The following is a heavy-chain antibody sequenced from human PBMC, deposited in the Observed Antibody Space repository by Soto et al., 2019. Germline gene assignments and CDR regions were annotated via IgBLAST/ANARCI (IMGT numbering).Heavy chain of an antibody. D-gene: IGHD6-13*01. Sequence: GGSLRLSCAASGFTFSSYSMNWVRQAPGKGLEWVSYISSSSTIYYADSVKGRFTISRDNAKNSLYLQMNSLRDEDTAVYYCARGIAAAGTAGRYFDYWGQGTLVTVSS. CDR3: ARGIAAAGTAGRYFDY. V-gene: IGHV3-48*02. CDR1: GFTFSSYS. J-gene: IGHJ4*02. CDR2: ISSSSTI.